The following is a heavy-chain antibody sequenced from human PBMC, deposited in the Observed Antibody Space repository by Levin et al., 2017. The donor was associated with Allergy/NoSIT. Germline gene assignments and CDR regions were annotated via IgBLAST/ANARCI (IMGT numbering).Heavy chain of an antibody. V-gene: IGHV4-59*01. D-gene: IGHD1-26*01. Sequence: SETLSLTCTVSGGSISSYYWSWIRQPPGKGLEWIGYIYYSGSTNYNPSLKSRVTISVDTSKNQFSLKLSSVTAADTAVYYCARLVGAIRGWFDPWGQGTLVTVSS. J-gene: IGHJ5*02. CDR1: GGSISSYY. CDR2: IYYSGST. CDR3: ARLVGAIRGWFDP.